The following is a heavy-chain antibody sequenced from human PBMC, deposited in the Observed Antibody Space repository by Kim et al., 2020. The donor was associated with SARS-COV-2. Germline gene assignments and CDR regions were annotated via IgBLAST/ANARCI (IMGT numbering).Heavy chain of an antibody. CDR3: ARHAGMGMYSSSWYGRFIGAFDI. D-gene: IGHD6-13*01. V-gene: IGHV4-39*01. Sequence: SETLSLTCTVSGGSISSSSYYWGWIRQPPGKGLEWIGSIYYSGSTYYNPSLKSRVTISVDTSKNQFSLKLSSVTAADTAVYYCARHAGMGMYSSSWYGRFIGAFDIWGQGTMVTVSS. CDR2: IYYSGST. CDR1: GGSISSSSYY. J-gene: IGHJ3*02.